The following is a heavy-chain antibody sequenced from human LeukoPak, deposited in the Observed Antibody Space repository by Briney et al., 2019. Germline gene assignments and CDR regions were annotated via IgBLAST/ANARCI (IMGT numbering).Heavy chain of an antibody. V-gene: IGHV4-59*01. Sequence: SETLSLTCTVSGGSISSYYWSWIRQPPGKGLERIGYIYYSGGTNYNPSLKSRVTISVDTSKNQFSLKLSSVTAADTAVYYCARVAPAAGHFDYWGQGTLVTVSS. J-gene: IGHJ4*02. D-gene: IGHD6-13*01. CDR2: IYYSGGT. CDR1: GGSISSYY. CDR3: ARVAPAAGHFDY.